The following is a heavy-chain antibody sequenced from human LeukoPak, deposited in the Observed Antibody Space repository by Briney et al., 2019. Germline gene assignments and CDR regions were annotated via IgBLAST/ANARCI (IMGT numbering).Heavy chain of an antibody. Sequence: SETLSLTCTVSGASISSYYYNWIRQPPGKGLEWIGYIYNSGTTSYNPSLKSRVTISLDRSKNQFSLKLRSVTAADTAVYYCARDRYYYGSGSYSGFDFWGQGTMVTVSS. J-gene: IGHJ3*01. CDR2: IYNSGTT. V-gene: IGHV4-59*01. CDR3: ARDRYYYGSGSYSGFDF. CDR1: GASISSYY. D-gene: IGHD3-10*01.